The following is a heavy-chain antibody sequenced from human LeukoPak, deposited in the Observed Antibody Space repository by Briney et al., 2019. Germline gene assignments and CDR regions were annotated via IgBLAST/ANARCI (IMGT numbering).Heavy chain of an antibody. D-gene: IGHD3-22*01. V-gene: IGHV3-53*01. CDR3: AKINYDSSGYFESPANDAFDI. CDR2: IYSGGTT. Sequence: GGSLRLSCAASGFTVSSNYMTWVRQPPGKGLEWVSVIYSGGTTYYADSVKGRFTISRDNSKNTVYLQMNSLRAEDTAVYYCAKINYDSSGYFESPANDAFDIWGQGTMVTVSS. CDR1: GFTVSSNY. J-gene: IGHJ3*02.